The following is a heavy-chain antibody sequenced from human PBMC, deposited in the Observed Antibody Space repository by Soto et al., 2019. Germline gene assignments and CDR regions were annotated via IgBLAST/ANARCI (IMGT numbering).Heavy chain of an antibody. CDR2: ISYDGSNK. J-gene: IGHJ4*02. V-gene: IGHV3-30-3*01. CDR3: ARVAGPVDY. CDR1: GFTFSSYA. Sequence: PGGSLRLSCAASGFTFSSYAMHWVRQAPGKGLEWVAVISYDGSNKYYADSVKGRFTISRDNSKNTLYLQMNSLRAEDTAVYYCARVAGPVDYWGQGTLVTVS. D-gene: IGHD6-13*01.